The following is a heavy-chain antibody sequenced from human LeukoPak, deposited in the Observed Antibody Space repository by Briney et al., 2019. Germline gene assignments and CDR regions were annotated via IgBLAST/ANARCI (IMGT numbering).Heavy chain of an antibody. CDR1: GFTFSSYG. D-gene: IGHD2-15*01. V-gene: IGHV3-30*18. CDR2: IPYDGSNK. Sequence: PGRSLRLSCAASGFTFSSYGMHWVRQAPGKGLEWVAVIPYDGSNKYYADSVKGRFTISRDNSKNTLYLQMNSLRAEDTAVYYCAKDNSPGYCSGGSCYSEFDPWGQGTLVTVSS. CDR3: AKDNSPGYCSGGSCYSEFDP. J-gene: IGHJ5*02.